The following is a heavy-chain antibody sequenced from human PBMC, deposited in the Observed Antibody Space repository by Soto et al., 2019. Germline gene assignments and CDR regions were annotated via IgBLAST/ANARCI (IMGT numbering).Heavy chain of an antibody. V-gene: IGHV3-30*18. J-gene: IGHJ4*02. CDR2: ISYDGSNK. Sequence: GGSLRLSCAASGFTFSSYGMHWVRQAPGKGLEWVAVISYDGSNKYYADSVKGRFTISRDNSKNTLYLQMNSLRAEDTAVYYCAKVRITMIVVVSVDYWGQGTLVTVPQ. CDR1: GFTFSSYG. CDR3: AKVRITMIVVVSVDY. D-gene: IGHD3-22*01.